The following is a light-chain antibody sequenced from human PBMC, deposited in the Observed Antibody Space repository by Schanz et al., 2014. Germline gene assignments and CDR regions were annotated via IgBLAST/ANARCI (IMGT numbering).Light chain of an antibody. Sequence: QSALTQPRSVSGSPGQSVTISCTGTSSDVGGYSYVSWYQQHPGRAPKLMIYDVNKRPSGVPDRFSGSKSGNTASLTISGLQADDESDYYCSSYAGSYILIFGGGTKLTVL. CDR2: DVN. J-gene: IGLJ2*01. V-gene: IGLV2-11*01. CDR1: SSDVGGYSY. CDR3: SSYAGSYILI.